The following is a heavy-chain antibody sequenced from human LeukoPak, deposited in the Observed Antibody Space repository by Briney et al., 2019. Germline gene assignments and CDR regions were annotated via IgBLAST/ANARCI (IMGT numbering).Heavy chain of an antibody. J-gene: IGHJ4*02. V-gene: IGHV3-33*08. CDR2: IWYDGSNK. CDR1: GFTFSSYW. D-gene: IGHD6-13*01. CDR3: ARDNQPGSSWSLDY. Sequence: PGGSLRLSCAASGFTFSSYWMSWVRQAPGKGLEWVAVIWYDGSNKYYADSVKGRFTISRDNSKNTLYLQMNSLRAEDTAVYYCARDNQPGSSWSLDYWGQGTLVTVSS.